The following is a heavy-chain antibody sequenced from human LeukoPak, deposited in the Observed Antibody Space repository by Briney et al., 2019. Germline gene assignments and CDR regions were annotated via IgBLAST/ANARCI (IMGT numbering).Heavy chain of an antibody. Sequence: ASVKVSCKASGYTFTSYGISWVRQAPGQGLEWMGWISAYNGNTNYAQKLQGRVTMTTDTSTSTAYMELRSLRSDDTAVYYCASGVWFGELLPLLSYWGQGTLVTVSS. D-gene: IGHD3-10*01. CDR3: ASGVWFGELLPLLSY. CDR1: GYTFTSYG. V-gene: IGHV1-18*01. J-gene: IGHJ4*02. CDR2: ISAYNGNT.